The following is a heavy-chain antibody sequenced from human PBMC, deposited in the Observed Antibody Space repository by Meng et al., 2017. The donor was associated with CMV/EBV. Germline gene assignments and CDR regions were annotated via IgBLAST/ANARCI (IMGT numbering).Heavy chain of an antibody. Sequence: GESLKISCAASGFTFSSYAMSWVRQAPGKGLEWVSAISGSGSSTYYADSVKGRFTISRDNSKNTLYLQMNSLRAEDTAVYYCAKDRGSYYDYWGQGTLVTVSS. CDR1: GFTFSSYA. J-gene: IGHJ4*02. V-gene: IGHV3-23*01. D-gene: IGHD1-26*01. CDR2: ISGSGSST. CDR3: AKDRGSYYDY.